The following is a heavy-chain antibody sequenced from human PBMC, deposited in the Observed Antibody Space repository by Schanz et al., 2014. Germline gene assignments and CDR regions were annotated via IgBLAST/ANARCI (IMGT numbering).Heavy chain of an antibody. J-gene: IGHJ3*01. Sequence: PGGSLRLSCAASGFTFSSYAMSWVRQAPGKGLEWVGFISFDGRNTGYAHSVKGRFTISRDNAKNSLYLQMNSLRAEDTGVYYCARGREVVAKIFDVWGQGTMVTVSS. D-gene: IGHD3-22*01. CDR3: ARGREVVAKIFDV. CDR1: GFTFSSYA. CDR2: ISFDGRNT. V-gene: IGHV3-30*03.